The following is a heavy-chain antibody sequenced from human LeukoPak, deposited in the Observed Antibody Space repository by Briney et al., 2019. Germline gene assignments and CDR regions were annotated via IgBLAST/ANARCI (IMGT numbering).Heavy chain of an antibody. D-gene: IGHD3-9*01. V-gene: IGHV3-20*04. CDR1: GFTFDDYG. CDR3: ARDEGRGILNLYYYYYMDV. J-gene: IGHJ6*03. Sequence: GGSLRLSCAASGFTFDDYGMSWVRQAPGKGLEWVSGINWNGGSTGYADSVKGRFTISRDNAKNSLYLQMNSLRAEDTALYYCARDEGRGILNLYYYYYMDVWGKGTTVTVSS. CDR2: INWNGGST.